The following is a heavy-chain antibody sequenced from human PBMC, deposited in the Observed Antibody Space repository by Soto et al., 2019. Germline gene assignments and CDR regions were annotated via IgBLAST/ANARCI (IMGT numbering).Heavy chain of an antibody. D-gene: IGHD6-19*01. V-gene: IGHV3-20*04. CDR3: ARLYSSAWYGPGRY. Sequence: EVQLVESGGGVVRPGGSLRLSCAASGFTFDDYGMSWVRQAPGKGLEWVSGINWNGGSTGYADSVKGRFTISRDNAKNSLYLQMTSLKAEDTALYYWARLYSSAWYGPGRYWGQGTLVTVSS. J-gene: IGHJ4*02. CDR1: GFTFDDYG. CDR2: INWNGGST.